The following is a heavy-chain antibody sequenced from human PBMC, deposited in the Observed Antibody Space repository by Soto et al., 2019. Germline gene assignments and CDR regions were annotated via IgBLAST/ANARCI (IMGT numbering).Heavy chain of an antibody. V-gene: IGHV3-23*01. D-gene: IGHD6-25*01. CDR1: RFTFSSYA. CDR3: ARSGLYPYYYYYMDV. Sequence: GGSLRLSCAASRFTFSSYAMSWVRQAPGKGLEWVSGIGGSGGSTYYADSLEGRFTISRDNSKNTLYLQMNSLRAEDTAVYYCARSGLYPYYYYYMDVWGKGTTVTVSS. J-gene: IGHJ6*03. CDR2: IGGSGGST.